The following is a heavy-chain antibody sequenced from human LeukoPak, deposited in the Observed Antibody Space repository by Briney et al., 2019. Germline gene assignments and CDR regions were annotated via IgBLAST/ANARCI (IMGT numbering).Heavy chain of an antibody. CDR2: ISYDGSNK. J-gene: IGHJ4*02. CDR3: AKDRGGVVVVPAARGYTYGIDY. CDR1: GFTFSSYG. Sequence: GRSLRLSCAASGFTFSSYGMHWVRQAPGKGLEWVAVISYDGSNKYYADSVKGRFTISRDNSKNTLYLQMNSLRAEDTAVYHCAKDRGGVVVVPAARGYTYGIDYWGQGTLVPVSS. V-gene: IGHV3-30*18. D-gene: IGHD2-2*01.